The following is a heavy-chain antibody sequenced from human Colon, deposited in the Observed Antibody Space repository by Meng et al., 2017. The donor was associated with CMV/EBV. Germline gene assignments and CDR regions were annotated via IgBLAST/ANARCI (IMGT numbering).Heavy chain of an antibody. J-gene: IGHJ4*02. CDR1: GSTFTANH. CDR3: VRESWYFDF. V-gene: IGHV1-2*02. CDR2: VYPQDGGT. D-gene: IGHD6-13*01. Sequence: VPLVQSGTEVKNPGASVKVPCKHSGSTFTANHLHWVRQAPGQGLEWMGWVYPQDGGTYFAQKFQDRVTLTRDTSITTAYMELSGLTSDDTAIYYCVRESWYFDFWGEGTLVTVSS.